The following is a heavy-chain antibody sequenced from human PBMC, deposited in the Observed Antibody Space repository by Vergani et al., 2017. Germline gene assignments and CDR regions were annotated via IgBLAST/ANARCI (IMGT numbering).Heavy chain of an antibody. CDR3: ATESGGTPCCQVGYFRA. V-gene: IGHV3-66*02. Sequence: LVESGGGLVQPGGSLRLSCAASGFSVSSHYMIWVRQAPGKGLEWVSTIHIGGRTSYADTVKGRLTLTRDNSKNTLHLQMNSLRAEDTAVYFCATESGGTPCCQVGYFRAWGQGTLVTVSS. CDR1: GFSVSSHY. D-gene: IGHD2-15*01. J-gene: IGHJ1*01. CDR2: IHIGGRT.